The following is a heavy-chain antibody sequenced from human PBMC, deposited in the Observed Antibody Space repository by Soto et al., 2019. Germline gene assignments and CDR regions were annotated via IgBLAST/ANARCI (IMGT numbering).Heavy chain of an antibody. D-gene: IGHD3-10*01. V-gene: IGHV4-4*02. CDR2: IYHSGST. J-gene: IGHJ4*02. Sequence: SETLPLTCAVSGGSISSSDWWSLVRQPPGKGLEWIGKIYHSGSTNYNPSLKSRVTISVDKSKNQFSLKLSSVTAADTAVYYCSLLYMVRGTLIRFFDYWRQLTFVFVS. CDR3: SLLYMVRGTLIRFFDY. CDR1: GGSISSSDW.